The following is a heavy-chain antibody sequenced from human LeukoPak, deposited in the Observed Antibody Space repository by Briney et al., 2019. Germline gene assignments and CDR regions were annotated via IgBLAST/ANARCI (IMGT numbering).Heavy chain of an antibody. CDR3: ARNLIPEQLVLNF. J-gene: IGHJ4*02. CDR2: IYYTGST. Sequence: SETLSLTCNVSGGSMSTYYWSWIRQPPGKGLEWIGYIYYTGSTNYNPSLKSRVTMSVDTSKNQFSLNLKSVTPEDTAVYYCARNLIPEQLVLNFWGQGTLVTVSS. V-gene: IGHV4-59*01. D-gene: IGHD6-13*01. CDR1: GGSMSTYY.